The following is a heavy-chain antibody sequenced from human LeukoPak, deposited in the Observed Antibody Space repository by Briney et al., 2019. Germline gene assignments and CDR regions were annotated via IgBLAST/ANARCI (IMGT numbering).Heavy chain of an antibody. J-gene: IGHJ4*02. CDR2: INPNSGGT. CDR3: ARLVAGTLRGFDY. D-gene: IGHD6-19*01. V-gene: IGHV1-2*02. CDR1: GYAFTGYY. Sequence: ASVKVSCKASGYAFTGYYMHWVRQAPGQGLEWMGWINPNSGGTNYAQKFQGRVTMTRDTSISTAYMELSRLRSDDTAVYYCARLVAGTLRGFDYWGQGTLVTVSS.